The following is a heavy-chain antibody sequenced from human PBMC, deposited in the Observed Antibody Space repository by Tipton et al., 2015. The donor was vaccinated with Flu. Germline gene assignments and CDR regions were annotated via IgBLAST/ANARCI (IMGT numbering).Heavy chain of an antibody. CDR1: GGSVSTGGYY. CDR3: ARAPFRYYGSGSFDY. CDR2: IYYGGST. D-gene: IGHD3-10*01. Sequence: LRLSCTMSGGSVSTGGYYLSWIRQHSGKGLEWIGYIYYGGSTYYNPSLKSRVAISVDASKNQFSLKLTSVTAADTAVYFCARAPFRYYGSGSFDYWGQGTPVTVSS. V-gene: IGHV4-31*03. J-gene: IGHJ4*02.